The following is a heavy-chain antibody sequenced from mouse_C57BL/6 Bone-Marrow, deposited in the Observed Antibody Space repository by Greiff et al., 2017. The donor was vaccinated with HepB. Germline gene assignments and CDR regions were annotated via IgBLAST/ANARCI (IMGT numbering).Heavy chain of an antibody. J-gene: IGHJ2*01. Sequence: QVQLQQPGAELVMPGASVKLSCKASGYTFTSYWMHWVKQRPGHGLEWIGEIDPSDSYTNYNQKFTGKSTLTVDKSSSTAYMQLSSLTSEDSAVYYCARYDYGSSFDYWGQGTTLTVSS. CDR2: IDPSDSYT. D-gene: IGHD1-1*01. CDR1: GYTFTSYW. CDR3: ARYDYGSSFDY. V-gene: IGHV1-69*01.